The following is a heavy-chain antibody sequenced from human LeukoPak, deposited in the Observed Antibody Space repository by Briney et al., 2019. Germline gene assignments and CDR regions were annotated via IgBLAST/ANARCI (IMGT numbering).Heavy chain of an antibody. Sequence: GGSLRLSCEASGFTFSTYGMSWVRQGPGKGLEWVSAVSGGGRTTYYADSMKGRFTISRDNSKNTVYPQLNNLRAEDTAVYYCAKRYSGSPFYYMDVWGRGTTVTVAS. CDR2: VSGGGRTT. J-gene: IGHJ6*03. CDR3: AKRYSGSPFYYMDV. D-gene: IGHD3-10*01. V-gene: IGHV3-23*01. CDR1: GFTFSTYG.